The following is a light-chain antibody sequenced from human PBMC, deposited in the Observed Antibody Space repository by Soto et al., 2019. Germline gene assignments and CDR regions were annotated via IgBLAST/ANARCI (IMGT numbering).Light chain of an antibody. J-gene: IGKJ1*01. V-gene: IGKV1-5*03. CDR3: QHYNSYSEA. Sequence: DIQMTQYPSTLSASVGDRVTITSGASESISSWLAWYQHKPGKAPKLLIDKASSLESGVPSRFSGSGSGTEFTLSISRLQPDDFATYYCQHYNSYSEAFGQGTRWIS. CDR1: ESISSW. CDR2: KAS.